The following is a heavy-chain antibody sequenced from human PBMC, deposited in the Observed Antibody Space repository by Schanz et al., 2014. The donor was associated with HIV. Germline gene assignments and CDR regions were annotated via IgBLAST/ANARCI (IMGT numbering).Heavy chain of an antibody. D-gene: IGHD6-13*01. CDR3: ARASRIGAAGRDPRRHYHYGMDV. Sequence: QVQLVESGGGVVQPGKSLRVSCAASGFTFSSYAMHWARQAPGKGLEWVAVIWYDGTNKYYAASVKGRFTISRDNSKNTLNPEMNTLTVEDTAVYYCARASRIGAAGRDPRRHYHYGMDVWGQGTTVTVSS. V-gene: IGHV3-33*01. J-gene: IGHJ6*02. CDR1: GFTFSSYA. CDR2: IWYDGTNK.